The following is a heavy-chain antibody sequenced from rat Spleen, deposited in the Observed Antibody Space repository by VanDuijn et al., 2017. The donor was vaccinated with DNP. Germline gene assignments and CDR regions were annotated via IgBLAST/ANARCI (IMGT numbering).Heavy chain of an antibody. Sequence: EVQLVESGGGLVQPGRSLTLSCAASGFSFSDYYMAWVRQAPTKGLELVATIIYDGSSAFYGDSVKGRFTISRDNAKSTLYLQMDSLRSEDTATYYCARGNYPGINTFDYWGQGVLVTVSS. J-gene: IGHJ2*01. CDR3: ARGNYPGINTFDY. D-gene: IGHD1-4*01. CDR2: IIYDGSSA. V-gene: IGHV5-22*01. CDR1: GFSFSDYY.